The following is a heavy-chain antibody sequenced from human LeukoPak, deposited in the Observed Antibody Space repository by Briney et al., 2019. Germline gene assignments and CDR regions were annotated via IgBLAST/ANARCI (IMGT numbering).Heavy chain of an antibody. CDR1: GFTFDDYA. CDR2: ISWNSGSI. Sequence: GRSLRLSCAASGFTFDDYAMHWVRQAPGKGLEWVSGISWNSGSIGYADSVKGRFTISRDNAKNSLYLQMNSPRAEDMALYYCAKDTRPHYYYYYMDVWGKGTTVTVSS. J-gene: IGHJ6*03. V-gene: IGHV3-9*03. D-gene: IGHD6-6*01. CDR3: AKDTRPHYYYYYMDV.